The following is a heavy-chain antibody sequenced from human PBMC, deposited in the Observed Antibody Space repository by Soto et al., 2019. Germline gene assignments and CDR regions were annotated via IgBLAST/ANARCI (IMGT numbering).Heavy chain of an antibody. CDR3: ARVFRRAMHAFDI. CDR2: IYYSGST. CDR1: GGSISSYY. J-gene: IGHJ3*02. V-gene: IGHV4-59*01. D-gene: IGHD2-2*01. Sequence: QVQLQESGPGLVKPSETLSLTCTVSGGSISSYYWSWIRQPPGKGLEWIGYIYYSGSTNYNPSLKTRVTISVDTSKNQFSLKLSSVTAAVTAVYYCARVFRRAMHAFDIWGQGTMVTVSS.